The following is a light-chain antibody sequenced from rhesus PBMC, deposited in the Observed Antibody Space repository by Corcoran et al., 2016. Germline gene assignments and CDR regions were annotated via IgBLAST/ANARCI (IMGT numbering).Light chain of an antibody. Sequence: DIQMTQSPSSLSASVGDRVTVICRASQGINKELSWYQQKPGKAPKLLIYAASSLQTGVFSRFSGSGSGTDYTLSIRSLQPEDVTTDYCRQDYTTPLTFGGGTKVEIK. V-gene: IGKV1-94*01. CDR1: QGINKE. J-gene: IGKJ4*01. CDR2: AAS. CDR3: RQDYTTPLT.